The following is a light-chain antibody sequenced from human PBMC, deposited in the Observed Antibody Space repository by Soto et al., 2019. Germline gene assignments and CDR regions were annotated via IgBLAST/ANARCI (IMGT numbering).Light chain of an antibody. CDR1: TSDVGAYNY. J-gene: IGLJ2*01. V-gene: IGLV2-14*01. Sequence: QSVLTQPASVSGSPGQSVTISCTGTTSDVGAYNYVSWYQHHPGKDPKLMIYEVSNRPSGISNRFSGSKSGNTASLTISGLQAEDEADYYCSSYTPSSTSTFGGGTKVTVL. CDR2: EVS. CDR3: SSYTPSSTST.